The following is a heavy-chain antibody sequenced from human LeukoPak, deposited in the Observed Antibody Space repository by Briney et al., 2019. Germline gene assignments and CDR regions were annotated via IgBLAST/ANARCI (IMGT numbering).Heavy chain of an antibody. CDR3: AKDSIVEYYYDSIGSDY. CDR2: ISGSGGST. J-gene: IGHJ4*02. D-gene: IGHD3-22*01. Sequence: PGGSLRLSCAASGFTFSSYAMSWVRQAPGKGLEWVSAISGSGGSTYYADSVKGRFTISRDNSKNTLYLQMNSLRAEDTAVYYCAKDSIVEYYYDSIGSDYWGQGTLVTVSS. CDR1: GFTFSSYA. V-gene: IGHV3-23*01.